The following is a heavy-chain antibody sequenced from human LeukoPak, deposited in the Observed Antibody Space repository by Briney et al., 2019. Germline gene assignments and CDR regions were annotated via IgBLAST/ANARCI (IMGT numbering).Heavy chain of an antibody. CDR2: INHSGST. J-gene: IGHJ4*02. V-gene: IGHV4-34*01. D-gene: IGHD6-19*01. Sequence: GSLRLSCAASGFTFSSYAMSWIRQPPGKGLEWIGEINHSGSTNYNPSLKSRVTISVDTSKNQFSLKLSSVTAADTAVYYCASGGHSSGWYWSDYWGQGTLVTVSS. CDR1: GFTFSSYA. CDR3: ASGGHSSGWYWSDY.